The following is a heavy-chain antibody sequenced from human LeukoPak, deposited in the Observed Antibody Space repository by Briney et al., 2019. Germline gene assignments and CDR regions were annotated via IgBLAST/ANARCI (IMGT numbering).Heavy chain of an antibody. Sequence: GASVKVSCKASGYTFTSYDINWVRQATGQGLEWMGWMNPNSGNTGYAQKFQGRVTMTRNTSISTAYMELSSLRSEDTAVYYCVLVVPATRGSAFDTWGQGTMVTVSS. CDR1: GYTFTSYD. D-gene: IGHD2-2*01. J-gene: IGHJ3*02. CDR3: VLVVPATRGSAFDT. V-gene: IGHV1-8*01. CDR2: MNPNSGNT.